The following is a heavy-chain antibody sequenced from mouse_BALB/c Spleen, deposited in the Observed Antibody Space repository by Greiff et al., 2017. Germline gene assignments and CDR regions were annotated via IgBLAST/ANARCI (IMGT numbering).Heavy chain of an antibody. CDR2: IYPGSGNT. Sequence: VQLLQSGAELVRPGTSVKLSCTASGYAFTNYCLCWVKQTPGHGLEWIGYIYPGSGNTYYNEKFKGKATLTADKSSSTVYMQLSSLTSEDSAVYVCARSRYYYGSSYGYAMDYWGQGTSVTVSS. CDR3: ARSRYYYGSSYGYAMDY. V-gene: IGHV1-63*01. CDR1: GYAFTNYC. D-gene: IGHD1-1*01. J-gene: IGHJ4*01.